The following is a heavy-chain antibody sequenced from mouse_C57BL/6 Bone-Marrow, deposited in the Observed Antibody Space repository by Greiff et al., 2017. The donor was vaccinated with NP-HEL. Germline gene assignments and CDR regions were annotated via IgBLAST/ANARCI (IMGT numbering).Heavy chain of an antibody. Sequence: EVKLVESGAELVRPGASVKLSCTASGFNIKDDYMHWVKQRPEQGLEWIGWIDPENGDTEYASKFQGKATITADTSSNAAYLQLSSLTSEDTAVYYCATSLSYYGNYLYAMDYWGQGTSVTVSS. V-gene: IGHV14-4*01. CDR3: ATSLSYYGNYLYAMDY. CDR1: GFNIKDDY. CDR2: IDPENGDT. D-gene: IGHD2-1*01. J-gene: IGHJ4*01.